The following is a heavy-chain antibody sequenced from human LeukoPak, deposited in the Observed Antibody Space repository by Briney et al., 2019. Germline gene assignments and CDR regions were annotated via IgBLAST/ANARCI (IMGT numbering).Heavy chain of an antibody. CDR3: AXXXXXXGNPSFRYYFDY. CDR2: IYTSGST. J-gene: IGHJ4*02. D-gene: IGHD4-23*01. CDR1: GDSISSDY. V-gene: IGHV4-4*07. Sequence: PSETLSLTCNVSGDSISSDYWNWIRQPAGKGLEWIGRIYTSGSTNYNPSLKSRVTISVDTSKNQFSLKLGSVTAADTAVYYCAXXXXXXGNPSFRYYFDYWGQGTLATVSS.